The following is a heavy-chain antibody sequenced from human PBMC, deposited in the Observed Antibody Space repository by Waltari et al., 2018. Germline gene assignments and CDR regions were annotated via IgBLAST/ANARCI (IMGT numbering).Heavy chain of an antibody. V-gene: IGHV4-39*07. CDR1: GGSISISSYY. J-gene: IGHJ6*02. CDR2: IYYSGST. Sequence: QLQLQESGPGLVKPSETLSLTCTVSGGSISISSYYWGWIRQPPGKGLEWIGSIYYSGSTYYNPSLKSRVTISVDTSKNQFSLKLSSVTAADTAVYYCARPKYYYYGMDVWGQGTTVTVSS. CDR3: ARPKYYYYGMDV.